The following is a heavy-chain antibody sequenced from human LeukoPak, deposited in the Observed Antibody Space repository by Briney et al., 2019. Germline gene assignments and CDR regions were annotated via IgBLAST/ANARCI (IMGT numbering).Heavy chain of an antibody. CDR2: ISYDGSNK. V-gene: IGHV3-30-3*01. D-gene: IGHD1-14*01. Sequence: PGRSLRLSCAASGFTFSSYAMHWVRQAPGKGLEWVAVISYDGSNKYYADSVKGRFTISRDNSKNTLYLQMNSLRAEDTAVYYCARDSPESWFDPWGQGTLVTVSS. CDR3: ARDSPESWFDP. CDR1: GFTFSSYA. J-gene: IGHJ5*02.